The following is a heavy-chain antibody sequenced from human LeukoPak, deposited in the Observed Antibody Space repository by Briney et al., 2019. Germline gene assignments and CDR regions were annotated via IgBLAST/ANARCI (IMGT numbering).Heavy chain of an antibody. CDR2: IYPGDSDI. Sequence: GESLKLSCKGSGYSFTSYWIGWVRQMPGKGLEWMGIIYPGDSDIRYSPSFQGQVTISADKSLSTAYLQWSSMKASDADMYYCARLSSSWTSDYYYYYMDVWGKGTTVTVSS. CDR1: GYSFTSYW. CDR3: ARLSSSWTSDYYYYYMDV. J-gene: IGHJ6*03. V-gene: IGHV5-51*01. D-gene: IGHD6-13*01.